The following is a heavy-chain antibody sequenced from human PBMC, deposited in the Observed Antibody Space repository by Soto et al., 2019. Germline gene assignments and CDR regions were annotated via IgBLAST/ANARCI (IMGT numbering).Heavy chain of an antibody. D-gene: IGHD3-10*01. J-gene: IGHJ6*02. CDR3: ARRAGSYPYYYGMDV. CDR1: GYSFTSNW. CDR2: IYPGDSDT. V-gene: IGHV5-51*01. Sequence: GESLKISCQGSGYSFTSNWIGWVRQMPGKGLEWMGIIYPGDSDTRYSPSFQGQVTISADKSISTAYLQWSSLKASDTAMYYCARRAGSYPYYYGMDVWGQGTTVTVS.